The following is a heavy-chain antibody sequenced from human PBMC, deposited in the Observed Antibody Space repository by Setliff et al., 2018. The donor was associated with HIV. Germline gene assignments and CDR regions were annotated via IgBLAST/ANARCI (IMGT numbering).Heavy chain of an antibody. CDR3: ARVPPRIAVAGLYMDV. D-gene: IGHD6-19*01. CDR2: IYTSGST. V-gene: IGHV4-4*07. CDR1: GGSISSYY. J-gene: IGHJ6*03. Sequence: PSETLSLTCTVSGGSISSYYWSWIRQPAGKGLEWIGRIYTSGSTNYNPSLKSRVTMSVDTSKNQFPLKLSSVTAADTAVYYCARVPPRIAVAGLYMDVWGKGTTVTVSS.